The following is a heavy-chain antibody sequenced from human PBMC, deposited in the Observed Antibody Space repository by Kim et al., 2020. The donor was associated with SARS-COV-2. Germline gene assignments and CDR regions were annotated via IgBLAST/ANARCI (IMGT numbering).Heavy chain of an antibody. Sequence: YAQKFQGRVTRTRNTSISTAYMELSSLRSEDTAVYYCASYGSVSYYTFGYWGQGTLVTVSS. J-gene: IGHJ4*02. D-gene: IGHD3-10*01. V-gene: IGHV1-8*01. CDR3: ASYGSVSYYTFGY.